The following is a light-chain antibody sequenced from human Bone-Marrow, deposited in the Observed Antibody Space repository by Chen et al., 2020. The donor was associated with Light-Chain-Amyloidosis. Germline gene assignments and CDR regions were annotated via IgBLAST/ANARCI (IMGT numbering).Light chain of an antibody. CDR2: RNT. CDR3: QSTNSRDTSYF. J-gene: IGLJ1*01. V-gene: IGLV3-25*03. CDR1: VLPKKY. Sequence: SSELTQPPSVSVSPGQTARLSCSGHVLPKKYVYWYQQKPGQAPVLVLYRNTERPSGIPERFSGSSPGSTVTLTIRGVQAEDEADYYCQSTNSRDTSYFFGGGTKVTVL.